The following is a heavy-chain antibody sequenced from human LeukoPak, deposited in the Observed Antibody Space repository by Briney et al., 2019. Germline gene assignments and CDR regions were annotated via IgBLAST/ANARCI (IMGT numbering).Heavy chain of an antibody. CDR1: GGSTSSGDYY. D-gene: IGHD3-22*01. Sequence: SQTLSLTCTVSGGSTSSGDYYWNWIRQHPGKGLEWIGYIYYSGSTYYNPSLKSRVTIPVDTSKNQLSLKLSSVTAAAPAVYYCARADSGGYYCPYWGQGTLVTVSS. J-gene: IGHJ4*02. CDR3: ARADSGGYYCPY. V-gene: IGHV4-31*03. CDR2: IYYSGST.